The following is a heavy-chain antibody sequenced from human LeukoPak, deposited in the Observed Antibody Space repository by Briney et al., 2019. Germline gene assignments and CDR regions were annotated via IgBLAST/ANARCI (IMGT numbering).Heavy chain of an antibody. Sequence: GGSLRLSCAASGFTFSSYWMSWVRQAPGKGLEWVANIKQDGSEKYYVDSVKGRFTISRDNSKNTLYLQMDSLRAEDTAVYYCAKSKVVYYFDYWGQGTLVTVSS. J-gene: IGHJ4*02. CDR2: IKQDGSEK. D-gene: IGHD3-22*01. V-gene: IGHV3-7*01. CDR3: AKSKVVYYFDY. CDR1: GFTFSSYW.